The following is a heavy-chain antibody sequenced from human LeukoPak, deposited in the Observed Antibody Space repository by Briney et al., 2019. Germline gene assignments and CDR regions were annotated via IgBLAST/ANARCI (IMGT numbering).Heavy chain of an antibody. CDR2: INSGGSST. CDR3: ARDLAPNYYYYYMDV. J-gene: IGHJ6*03. CDR1: GFTFSSYW. Sequence: PGGSLRLSCAASGFTFSSYWMHWVRQAPGKGLVWVSRINSGGSSTSYADSVKGRFTISRDNAKNTLYLQTNSLRAEDTAVYYCARDLAPNYYYYYMDVWGKGTTVTVSS. V-gene: IGHV3-74*01.